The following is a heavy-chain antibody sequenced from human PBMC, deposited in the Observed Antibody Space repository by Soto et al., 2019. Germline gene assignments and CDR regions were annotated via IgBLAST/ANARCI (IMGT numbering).Heavy chain of an antibody. CDR3: AAYSDGWTGFDY. CDR1: GFTFSSSA. J-gene: IGHJ4*02. Sequence: SVKVSCKASGFTFSSSAVQWVRQARGQRLEWIGWIVVGSGDTKYTQKFQERVTISRDMSTNTAYLELSSLRPEDTAVYFCAAYSDGWTGFDYWGQGTLVTVSS. CDR2: IVVGSGDT. D-gene: IGHD6-25*01. V-gene: IGHV1-58*01.